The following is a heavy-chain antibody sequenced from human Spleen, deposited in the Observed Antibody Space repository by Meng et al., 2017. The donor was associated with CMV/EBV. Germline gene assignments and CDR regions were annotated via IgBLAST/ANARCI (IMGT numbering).Heavy chain of an antibody. D-gene: IGHD1-1*01. V-gene: IGHV3-13*01. CDR3: ARAPKSTGTSLQDYYGMDV. CDR1: GFPFSDYD. J-gene: IGHJ6*02. CDR2: IGTLADT. Sequence: LSLTCAASGFPFSDYDMHWVRQAAGERLEWVSAIGTLADTFYPGSVKGRFTISRENAKNSLYLQMNSLTAGDTAVYYCARAPKSTGTSLQDYYGMDVWGQGTTVTVSS.